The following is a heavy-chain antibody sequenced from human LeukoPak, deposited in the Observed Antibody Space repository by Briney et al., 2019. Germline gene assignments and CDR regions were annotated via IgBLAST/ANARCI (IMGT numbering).Heavy chain of an antibody. CDR2: VNPKSGST. D-gene: IGHD3-10*01. CDR3: ARVYDSGSYSCPH. Sequence: ASVKVSCKASGYTFTGYYMHWVRQAPGQGLEWMGWVNPKSGSTNYAQKFQGRVTMTRDTSISTAYMELSSLRSEDTAVYYCARVYDSGSYSCPHWGQGTLVTVSS. J-gene: IGHJ4*02. CDR1: GYTFTGYY. V-gene: IGHV1-2*02.